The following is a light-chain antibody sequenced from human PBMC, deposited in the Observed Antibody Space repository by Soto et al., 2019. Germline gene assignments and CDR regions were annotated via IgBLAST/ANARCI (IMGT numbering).Light chain of an antibody. V-gene: IGLV2-8*01. CDR1: SSDVGGYDF. J-gene: IGLJ2*01. CDR3: SSYAGSKLV. CDR2: EVS. Sequence: QSVLTQPPSASGSPGQSVTISCTGTSSDVGGYDFVSWYQQYPGKAPKLMIYEVSKRPSGVPDRFSGSKSGNTASLTVSGLQPEDEADYHCSSYAGSKLVFGGGTKLTVL.